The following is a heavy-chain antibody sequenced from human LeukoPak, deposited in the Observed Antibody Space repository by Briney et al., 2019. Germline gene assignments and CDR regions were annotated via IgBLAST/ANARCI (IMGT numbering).Heavy chain of an antibody. CDR3: ARVLARTGTTFPRGFDY. D-gene: IGHD1-1*01. J-gene: IGHJ4*02. Sequence: GASVKVSCKASGYTFTSYDINWVRQATGQGLGWMGWMNPNSGNTGYAQKFQGRVTMTRNTSISTAYMELSSLRSEDTAVYYCARVLARTGTTFPRGFDYWGQGTLVTVSS. CDR2: MNPNSGNT. V-gene: IGHV1-8*01. CDR1: GYTFTSYD.